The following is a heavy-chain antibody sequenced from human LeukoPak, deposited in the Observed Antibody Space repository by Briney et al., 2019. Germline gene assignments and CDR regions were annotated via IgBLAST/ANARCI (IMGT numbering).Heavy chain of an antibody. Sequence: PGGSLRLSCAASGFTFSTYTMSWVRQPPGKGLEWVSAISDRDDSTYYADSVKGRFTISRDNSKNTLYLQMNSLRAEDTAVYYCAKDVNCGDYEAGYFQHWGQGTLVTVSS. D-gene: IGHD4-17*01. CDR1: GFTFSTYT. V-gene: IGHV3-23*01. CDR3: AKDVNCGDYEAGYFQH. CDR2: ISDRDDST. J-gene: IGHJ1*01.